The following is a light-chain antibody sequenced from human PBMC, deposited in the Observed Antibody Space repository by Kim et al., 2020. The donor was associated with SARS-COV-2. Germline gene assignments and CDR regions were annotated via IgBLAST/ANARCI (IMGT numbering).Light chain of an antibody. V-gene: IGLV2-14*03. CDR3: SSYSTKNPFYV. CDR2: DVS. CDR1: SSDIGARKW. J-gene: IGLJ1*01. Sequence: QSITISCIGTSSDIGARKWVAWYQQRPGKVPKLIIFDVSNRPSGISSRFSGSQSGSTASLTISGLQAEDEGDYYCSSYSTKNPFYVFGTGTKVT.